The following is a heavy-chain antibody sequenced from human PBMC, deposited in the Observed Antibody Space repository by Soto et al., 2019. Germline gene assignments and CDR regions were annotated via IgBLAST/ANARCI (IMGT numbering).Heavy chain of an antibody. J-gene: IGHJ4*02. V-gene: IGHV4-4*02. CDR2: MYHSETI. Sequence: PSETLSLTFNFSGDSIASDNWWTWVRQPPGRGLEWIGEMYHSETINYSPSLKSRVTILIDESKNQFSLKLTSVTAADTARYYRARASASSMLRGVIINWGQGTLVTVTS. D-gene: IGHD3-10*01. CDR3: ARASASSMLRGVIIN. CDR1: GDSIASDNW.